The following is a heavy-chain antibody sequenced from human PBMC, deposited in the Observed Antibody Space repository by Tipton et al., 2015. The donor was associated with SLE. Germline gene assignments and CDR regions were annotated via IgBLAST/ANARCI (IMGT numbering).Heavy chain of an antibody. V-gene: IGHV1-24*01. D-gene: IGHD4-17*01. J-gene: IGHJ4*02. CDR3: ATALYGDYVGY. CDR2: FDPEDGET. Sequence: QSGAEVKKPGSSVKVSCKASGGTFSSYAISWVRQAPGKGLEWMGGFDPEDGETIYAQKFQGRVTMTEDTSTDTAYMELSSLRSEDTAVYYCATALYGDYVGYWGQGTLVTVSS. CDR1: GGTFSSYA.